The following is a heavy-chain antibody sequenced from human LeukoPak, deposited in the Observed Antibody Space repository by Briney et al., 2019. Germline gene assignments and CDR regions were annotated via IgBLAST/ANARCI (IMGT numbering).Heavy chain of an antibody. CDR2: ISAYNGNI. V-gene: IGHV1-18*01. CDR3: ARDRSIVGALDI. CDR1: GYTFTSYG. J-gene: IGHJ3*02. D-gene: IGHD1-26*01. Sequence: ASVKVSCKASGYTFTSYGISWVRQAPGQGLEWMGWISAYNGNINYAQKLQGRVTMTTDTSTSTAYMELRSLRSDDTAVYYCARDRSIVGALDIWGQGTMVTVSS.